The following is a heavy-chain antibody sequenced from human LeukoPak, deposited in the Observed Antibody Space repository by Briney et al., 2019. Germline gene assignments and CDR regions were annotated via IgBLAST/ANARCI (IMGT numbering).Heavy chain of an antibody. CDR3: AREAIAAAGHDAFDI. D-gene: IGHD6-13*01. Sequence: PGGSLRLSCAASGFTFSSYAMHWVRQAPGKGLEWVAVISYDGSNKYYADSVKGRFTISRDNSKNTLYLQMNSLRAEDTAVYYCAREAIAAAGHDAFDIWGQGTMVTVSS. J-gene: IGHJ3*02. CDR2: ISYDGSNK. CDR1: GFTFSSYA. V-gene: IGHV3-30-3*01.